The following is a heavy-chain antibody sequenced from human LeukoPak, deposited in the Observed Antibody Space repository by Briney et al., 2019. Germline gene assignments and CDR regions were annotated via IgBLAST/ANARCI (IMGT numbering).Heavy chain of an antibody. D-gene: IGHD1-26*01. J-gene: IGHJ4*02. V-gene: IGHV1-2*04. CDR1: GYTFTGYY. CDR3: ARDNTRHSGSYSYFDY. Sequence: ASVKVSCKASGYTFTGYYMHWVRQAPGQGLEWMGWINPNSGGTNYAQKFQGWVTMTRDTSISTAYMELSRLRSEDTAVYYCARDNTRHSGSYSYFDYWGQGTLVTVSS. CDR2: INPNSGGT.